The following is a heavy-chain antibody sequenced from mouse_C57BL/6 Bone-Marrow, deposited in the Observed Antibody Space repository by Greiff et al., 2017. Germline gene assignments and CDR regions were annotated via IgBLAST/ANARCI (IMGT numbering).Heavy chain of an antibody. J-gene: IGHJ4*01. CDR3: ARSLVSAQATLMDY. Sequence: QVQLQQSGPELVKPGASVKISCKASGYAFSSSWMNWVKQRPGKGLEWIGRIYPGDGDTNYNGKFKGKATLTADKSSSTAYMQLSSLTSEDSAVYVCARSLVSAQATLMDYWGQGTSVTVSS. CDR2: IYPGDGDT. V-gene: IGHV1-82*01. D-gene: IGHD3-2*02. CDR1: GYAFSSSW.